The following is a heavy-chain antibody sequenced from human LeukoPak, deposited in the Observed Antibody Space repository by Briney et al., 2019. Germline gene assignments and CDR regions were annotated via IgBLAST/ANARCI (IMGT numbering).Heavy chain of an antibody. CDR3: AKTGGTSGWQRGLGY. J-gene: IGHJ4*02. V-gene: IGHV3-23*01. Sequence: GGSLRLSCAASGFTFSSYAMSWVRQAPGKGLEWVSGITGSGDSTYYADSVKGRFTISRDNSKNTLYLQMNSLRAEDTAVYNCAKTGGTSGWQRGLGYWGQGTLVTVSS. CDR1: GFTFSSYA. CDR2: ITGSGDST. D-gene: IGHD6-19*01.